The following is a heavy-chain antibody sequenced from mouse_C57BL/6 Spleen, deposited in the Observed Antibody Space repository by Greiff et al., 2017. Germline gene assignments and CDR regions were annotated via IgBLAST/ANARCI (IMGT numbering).Heavy chain of an antibody. V-gene: IGHV1-52*01. CDR3: ARLHGYEGAMDY. D-gene: IGHD2-2*01. Sequence: QVQLQQPGAELVRPGSSVKLSCKASGYTFTSYWMHWVKQRPIQGLEWIGNIDPSDRETHYNQKFKDKATLTVDKSSSTAYMQLSSLTSEDSAVYYCARLHGYEGAMDYWGQGTSVTVSS. CDR2: IDPSDRET. J-gene: IGHJ4*01. CDR1: GYTFTSYW.